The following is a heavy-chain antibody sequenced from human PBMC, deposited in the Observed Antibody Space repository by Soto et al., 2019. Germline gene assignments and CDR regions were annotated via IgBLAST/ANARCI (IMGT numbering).Heavy chain of an antibody. J-gene: IGHJ6*02. Sequence: GGSLRLSCAASRFTSGYHAMNWVRQAPGKGLEWVSSISSSSSYIYYADSVKGRFTISRDNAKNSLYLQMNSLRAEDTAVYYCARDMAAAPIGDYGMDVWGQGTTVTVSS. V-gene: IGHV3-21*01. CDR2: ISSSSSYI. CDR1: RFTSGYHA. D-gene: IGHD2-15*01. CDR3: ARDMAAAPIGDYGMDV.